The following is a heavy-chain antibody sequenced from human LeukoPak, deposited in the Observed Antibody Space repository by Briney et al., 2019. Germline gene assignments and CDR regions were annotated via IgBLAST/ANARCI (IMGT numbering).Heavy chain of an antibody. CDR1: GFALRTFA. Sequence: PGGSLRLSCVASGFALRTFALSWVRQAPGKGLEWVSSIFGNGDKTYYADSVKGRFTVSSDYSKNTLFLQMHSLRAEDTAVYYCAKDSSYYYDSSGYCVYWGQGTLVTVSS. V-gene: IGHV3-23*01. D-gene: IGHD3-22*01. CDR3: AKDSSYYYDSSGYCVY. J-gene: IGHJ4*02. CDR2: IFGNGDKT.